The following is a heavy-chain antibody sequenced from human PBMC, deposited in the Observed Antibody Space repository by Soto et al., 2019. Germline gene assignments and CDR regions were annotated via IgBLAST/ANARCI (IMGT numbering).Heavy chain of an antibody. V-gene: IGHV3-21*01. CDR1: GFTFSSYS. CDR2: ISSSSSYI. CDR3: DGGLYTRRYYYYGMDV. J-gene: IGHJ6*02. D-gene: IGHD6-19*01. Sequence: GGSLRLSCAASGFTFSSYSMNWVRQAPGKGLEWVSSISSSSSYIYYADSVKGRFTISRDNAKNSLYLQMNSLRAEDTAVYYCDGGLYTRRYYYYGMDVWGQGTTVTVSS.